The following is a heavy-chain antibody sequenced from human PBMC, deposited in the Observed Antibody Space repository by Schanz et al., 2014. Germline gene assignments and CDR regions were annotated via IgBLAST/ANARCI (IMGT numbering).Heavy chain of an antibody. CDR1: GFGFSSYS. D-gene: IGHD1-26*01. V-gene: IGHV3-48*01. Sequence: EVQLVESGGGLIQPGGSLRLSCAASGFGFSSYSMNWVRQAPGKGLEWVSYVSRSTPDIYYADSVKGRFTMSRDNAKNSVFLQMNSLRAEDTGLYFCARGGSGSHYRLDYWGQGTLVTVSS. CDR3: ARGGSGSHYRLDY. J-gene: IGHJ4*02. CDR2: VSRSTPDI.